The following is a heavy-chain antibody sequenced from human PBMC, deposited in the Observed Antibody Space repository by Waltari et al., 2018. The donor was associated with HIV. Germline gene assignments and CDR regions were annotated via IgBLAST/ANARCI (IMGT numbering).Heavy chain of an antibody. J-gene: IGHJ6*02. CDR3: ARDRNKSFYFYCMDV. V-gene: IGHV3-9*01. Sequence: VPLVESGGGLVQPGRSLRLSCADSGLPFEGYAMLWVRQVPGEGREWVSGSRWDSRSMGYGDAVKGRFTISRDNAKNSLYLQMSSLRAEDTAVYYCARDRNKSFYFYCMDVWGQGTTVTVSS. CDR2: SRWDSRSM. D-gene: IGHD3-16*02. CDR1: GLPFEGYA.